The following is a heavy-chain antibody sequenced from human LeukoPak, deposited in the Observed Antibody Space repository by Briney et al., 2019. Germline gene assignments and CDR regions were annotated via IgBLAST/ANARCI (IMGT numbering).Heavy chain of an antibody. Sequence: GGSLRLPCAASGFTFSSYAMSWVRQAPGKGLEWVSGISWNSGSIGYADSVKGRFTISRDNAKNSLYLQMNSLRAEDMALYYCAKASGSGSFSNWFDPWGQGTLVTVSS. J-gene: IGHJ5*02. CDR3: AKASGSGSFSNWFDP. V-gene: IGHV3-9*03. CDR2: ISWNSGSI. D-gene: IGHD3-10*01. CDR1: GFTFSSYA.